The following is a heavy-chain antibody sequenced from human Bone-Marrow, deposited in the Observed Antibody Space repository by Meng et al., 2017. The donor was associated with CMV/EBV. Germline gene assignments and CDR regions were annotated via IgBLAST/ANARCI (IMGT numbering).Heavy chain of an antibody. Sequence: YTFTSYGISWVRQAPGQGLEWMGWISAYNGNTNYAQKLQGRVTMTTDTSTSTAYMELRSLRSDDTAVYYCARVIGNYYDSSGYDLDYWGQGTLVTVSS. CDR1: YTFTSYG. CDR3: ARVIGNYYDSSGYDLDY. J-gene: IGHJ4*02. D-gene: IGHD3-22*01. V-gene: IGHV1-18*01. CDR2: ISAYNGNT.